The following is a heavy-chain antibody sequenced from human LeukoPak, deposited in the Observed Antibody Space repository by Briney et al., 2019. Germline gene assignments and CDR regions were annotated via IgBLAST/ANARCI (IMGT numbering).Heavy chain of an antibody. V-gene: IGHV4-30-2*01. CDR2: IYHSGST. D-gene: IGHD4-17*01. CDR1: GGSISSGGYS. J-gene: IGHJ6*02. CDR3: ARAYYGDYYYYGMDV. Sequence: SQTLSLTCAVSGGSISSGGYSWSWIRQPPGKGLEWIGYIYHSGSTYYNPSLKSRVTVSVDRSKNQFSLNLSSVTAADTAVFYCARAYYGDYYYYGMDVWGQGTTVTVSS.